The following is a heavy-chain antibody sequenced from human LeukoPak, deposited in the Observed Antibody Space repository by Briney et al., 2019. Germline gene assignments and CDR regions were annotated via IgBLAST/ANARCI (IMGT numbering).Heavy chain of an antibody. V-gene: IGHV1-46*01. D-gene: IGHD3-10*01. J-gene: IGHJ4*02. CDR2: INPGGDNT. Sequence: ASVKVSCKASGYTFTNYYIHWVRQAPGQGLEWMGLINPGGDNTDYAQNFQGRVTMTRDTSTSTVYMELSSLRSEDTAVYYCARRGFDYWGQGTLVTVSS. CDR3: ARRGFDY. CDR1: GYTFTNYY.